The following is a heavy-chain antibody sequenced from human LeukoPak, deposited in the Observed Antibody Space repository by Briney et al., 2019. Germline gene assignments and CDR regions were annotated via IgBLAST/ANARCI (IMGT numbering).Heavy chain of an antibody. CDR2: IYYSGST. CDR1: GGSISSYY. V-gene: IGHV4-59*01. J-gene: IGHJ5*02. CDR3: ARENRVLWFGEGFDP. D-gene: IGHD3-10*01. Sequence: SETLSLTCTVSGGSISSYYWSWIRQPPGKGLEWIGYIYYSGSTNYNPSLKSRVTISVDTSKNQFSLKLSSVTAADTAVYYCARENRVLWFGEGFDPWGQGTLVTVSS.